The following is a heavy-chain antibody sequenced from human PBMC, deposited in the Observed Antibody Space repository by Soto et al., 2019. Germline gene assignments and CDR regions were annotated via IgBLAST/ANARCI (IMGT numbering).Heavy chain of an antibody. D-gene: IGHD6-6*01. CDR3: AKDRIAARRFNYGMDV. Sequence: GGSLRLSCAASGFTFSSYGMHWVRQAPGQGLESVAVISYDGSNKYYADSVKGRFTISRDNSKNTLYLQMNSLRAEDTAVYYCAKDRIAARRFNYGMDVWGQGTTVTVSS. CDR1: GFTFSSYG. CDR2: ISYDGSNK. V-gene: IGHV3-30*18. J-gene: IGHJ6*02.